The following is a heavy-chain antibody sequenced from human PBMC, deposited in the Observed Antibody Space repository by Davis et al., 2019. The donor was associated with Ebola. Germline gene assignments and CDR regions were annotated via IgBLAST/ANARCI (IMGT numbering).Heavy chain of an antibody. CDR3: ASLRRTITGMDDGFDI. CDR1: EDSFTSYW. V-gene: IGHV5-51*01. CDR2: IYTGDSDT. D-gene: IGHD2-8*02. Sequence: GESLKISCKDSEDSFTSYWIAWVRQMPGKGLEWMGIIYTGDSDTRYSPSFRGQVTISADKSMKTAFLQWSSLKASDSGMYYCASLRRTITGMDDGFDIWGQGTMVTVSS. J-gene: IGHJ3*02.